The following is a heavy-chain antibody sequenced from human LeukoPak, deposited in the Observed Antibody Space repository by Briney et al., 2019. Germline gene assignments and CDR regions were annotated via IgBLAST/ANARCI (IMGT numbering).Heavy chain of an antibody. CDR2: ISGSGGST. CDR3: ARAGRDGYNYADY. J-gene: IGHJ4*02. V-gene: IGHV3-23*01. D-gene: IGHD5-24*01. Sequence: QTGGSLRLSCAASGFTFSSYAMSWVRQAPGKGLEWVSAISGSGGSTYYADSAKGRFTISRDNSENTLYLQMNSLRAEDTAVYYCARAGRDGYNYADYWGQGTLVPVPS. CDR1: GFTFSSYA.